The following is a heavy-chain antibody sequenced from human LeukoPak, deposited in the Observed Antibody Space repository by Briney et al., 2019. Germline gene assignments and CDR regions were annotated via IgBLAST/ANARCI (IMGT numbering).Heavy chain of an antibody. J-gene: IGHJ4*02. V-gene: IGHV3-23*01. Sequence: GGSLRLSCAASGFTFSSYAMSWARQAPGKGLEWDSAISGSGSSTYYADPVKGRFTISRDNSKNTLYLQMNSLRAEDTAVYYCAKDDPLYGDYYGYWGQGTLVTVSS. CDR2: ISGSGSST. D-gene: IGHD4-17*01. CDR1: GFTFSSYA. CDR3: AKDDPLYGDYYGY.